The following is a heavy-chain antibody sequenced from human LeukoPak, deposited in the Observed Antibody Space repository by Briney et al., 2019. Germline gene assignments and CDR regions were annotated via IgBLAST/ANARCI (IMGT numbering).Heavy chain of an antibody. CDR1: GYTFTSYG. V-gene: IGHV1-18*01. CDR3: ARDRRDYYYDSSGMENGY. D-gene: IGHD3-22*01. Sequence: ASVKVSCKASGYTFTSYGISWVRQAPGQGLEWMGWISAYNGNTNYAQKLQGRVTMTTDTSTSTAYMELRSLRSDDTAVYYCARDRRDYYYDSSGMENGYWGQGTLVTVSS. J-gene: IGHJ4*02. CDR2: ISAYNGNT.